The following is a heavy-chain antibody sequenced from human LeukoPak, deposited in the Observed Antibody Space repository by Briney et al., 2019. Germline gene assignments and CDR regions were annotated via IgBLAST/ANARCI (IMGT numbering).Heavy chain of an antibody. CDR1: GFTFSSYE. D-gene: IGHD3-9*01. CDR2: ISSSGSTI. J-gene: IGHJ5*02. V-gene: IGHV3-48*03. CDR3: TRTYYDILTGTNWFDP. Sequence: GGSLRLSCVASGFTFSSYEVNWVRQAPGKGLECISYISSSGSTIHYADSVKGRFTVSRDTAKNSLYLQMNSLRAEDTAVYYCTRTYYDILTGTNWFDPWGQGTLVTVSS.